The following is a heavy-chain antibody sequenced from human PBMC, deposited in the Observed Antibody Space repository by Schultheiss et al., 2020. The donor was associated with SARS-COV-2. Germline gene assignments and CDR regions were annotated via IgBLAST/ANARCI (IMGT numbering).Heavy chain of an antibody. D-gene: IGHD2-2*01. CDR3: ARQVVPAAFSSYYYGMDV. CDR2: MNPNSGGT. Sequence: ASVKVSCKASGYTFTSYGISWVRQAPGQGLEWMGWMNPNSGGTNYAQKFQGRVTMTWDTSISTAYMELSRLRSDDTAVYYCARQVVPAAFSSYYYGMDVWGQGTTVTVSS. V-gene: IGHV1-2*02. J-gene: IGHJ6*02. CDR1: GYTFTSYG.